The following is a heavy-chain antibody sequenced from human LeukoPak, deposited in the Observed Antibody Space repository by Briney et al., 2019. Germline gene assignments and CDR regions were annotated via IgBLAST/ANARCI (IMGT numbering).Heavy chain of an antibody. CDR3: ARYGQTAMVDY. D-gene: IGHD5-18*01. Sequence: SETLSLTCTVSGGSVSSSSYYWGWIRQPPGKGLEWIGSIYYSGSTYYNPSLKSRVTISVDTSKNQFSLKLSSVTAADTAVYYRARYGQTAMVDYWGQGTLVTVSS. J-gene: IGHJ4*02. CDR1: GGSVSSSSYY. CDR2: IYYSGST. V-gene: IGHV4-39*01.